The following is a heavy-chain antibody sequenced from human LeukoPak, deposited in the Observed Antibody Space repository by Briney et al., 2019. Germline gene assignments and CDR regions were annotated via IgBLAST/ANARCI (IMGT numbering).Heavy chain of an antibody. J-gene: IGHJ4*02. V-gene: IGHV3-23*01. Sequence: GGSLRLSCAASGFTFSSYTMSWVRQAPGKGLEWVSVISVGGGSTFYADSVKGRFTISRDNSKNTLYLQMNSLRAEDTAVYYCAKDLSALRFLEWLPNVYFDYWGQGTLVTVSS. CDR3: AKDLSALRFLEWLPNVYFDY. CDR1: GFTFSSYT. CDR2: ISVGGGST. D-gene: IGHD3-3*01.